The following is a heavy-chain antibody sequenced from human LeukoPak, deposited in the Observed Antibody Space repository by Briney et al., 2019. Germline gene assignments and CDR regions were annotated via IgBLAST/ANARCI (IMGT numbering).Heavy chain of an antibody. CDR2: INHSGST. D-gene: IGHD2-8*01. Sequence: SETLSLTCAVYGGSFSGYYWSWIRQPPGKGLEWIGEINHSGSTNYNPSLKSRVTISVDTSKNQFSLKLSSVTAADTAVYYCARRRGVLMVYARYFDYWGQGTLVTVSS. J-gene: IGHJ4*02. CDR3: ARRRGVLMVYARYFDY. CDR1: GGSFSGYY. V-gene: IGHV4-34*01.